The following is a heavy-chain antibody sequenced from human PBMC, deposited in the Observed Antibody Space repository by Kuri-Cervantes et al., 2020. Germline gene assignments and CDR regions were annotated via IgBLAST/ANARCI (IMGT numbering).Heavy chain of an antibody. V-gene: IGHV3-74*01. CDR1: GITFSPYY. J-gene: IGHJ4*01. Sequence: GGSLRLSCAASGITFSPYYMHWVRQAPGKGLVWVSYISSDGTFRNYADSVKGRFTISRDNVKNTLYLQMNSLRAEDTAVYYCAREADSFDYWGLGTLVTVSS. CDR2: ISSDGTFR. D-gene: IGHD3-22*01. CDR3: AREADSFDY.